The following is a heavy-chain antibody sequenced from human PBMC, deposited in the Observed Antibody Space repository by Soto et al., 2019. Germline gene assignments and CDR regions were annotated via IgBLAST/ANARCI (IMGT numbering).Heavy chain of an antibody. Sequence: PSATLSLTCAVSGYSINNGYYWGWIRQPPGKGLDWIGSIFKSGNTYYNPSLKSRVTISVDTSENQFSLKLTSVTAADTALYYCARQRAYDSSGYYYGFFDYWGQGSLVTVPS. J-gene: IGHJ4*02. CDR1: GYSINNGYY. D-gene: IGHD3-22*01. CDR3: ARQRAYDSSGYYYGFFDY. CDR2: IFKSGNT. V-gene: IGHV4-38-2*01.